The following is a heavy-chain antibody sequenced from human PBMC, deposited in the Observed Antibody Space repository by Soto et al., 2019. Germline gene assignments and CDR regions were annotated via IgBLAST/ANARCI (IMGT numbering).Heavy chain of an antibody. V-gene: IGHV4-39*01. CDR2: IYYSGST. Sequence: QLQLQESGPGLVKPSETLSLTCTVYGGSISSSSYDWGWIRQPPGKGLEWIGSIYYSGSTYYNPSLKSRVTISVDTSKNQFSLKLSSVTAADTAVYYCARRNYDSSGYYFFDYWGQGTLVTVSA. CDR1: GGSISSSSYD. J-gene: IGHJ4*02. D-gene: IGHD3-22*01. CDR3: ARRNYDSSGYYFFDY.